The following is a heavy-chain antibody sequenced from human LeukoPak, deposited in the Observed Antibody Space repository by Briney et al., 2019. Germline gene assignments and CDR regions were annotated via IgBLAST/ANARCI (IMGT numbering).Heavy chain of an antibody. CDR2: INHSGST. Sequence: PSETLSLTCAVYGGSFRGYYWSWIRQPPGKGLEWIGEINHSGSTNYNPSLKSRVTTSVDTSKNQFSLKLSSVTAADTAVYYCARGLSSSSPTAFDIWGQGTMVTVSS. J-gene: IGHJ3*02. CDR3: ARGLSSSSPTAFDI. CDR1: GGSFRGYY. D-gene: IGHD6-6*01. V-gene: IGHV4-34*01.